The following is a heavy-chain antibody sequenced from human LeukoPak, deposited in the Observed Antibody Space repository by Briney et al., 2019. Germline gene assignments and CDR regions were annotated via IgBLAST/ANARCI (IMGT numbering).Heavy chain of an antibody. CDR3: ARAPSEIGGYYPEYFRH. Sequence: PGRSLRLSCVASGFSVHNFAMHWVRQAPGKGLEWVAVISYDGSYDKYADSVKGRFTISRDNAKNTVSLQMNSLRAEDTGVYYCARAPSEIGGYYPEYFRHWGQGTLVIVSS. CDR1: GFSVHNFA. V-gene: IGHV3-30*04. D-gene: IGHD3-22*01. CDR2: ISYDGSYD. J-gene: IGHJ1*01.